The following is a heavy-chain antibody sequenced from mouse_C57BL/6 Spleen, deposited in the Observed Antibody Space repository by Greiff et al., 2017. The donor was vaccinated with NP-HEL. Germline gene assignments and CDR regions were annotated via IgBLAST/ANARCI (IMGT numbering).Heavy chain of an antibody. Sequence: EVKVVESGGGLVKPGGSLKLSCAASGFTFSDYGMHWVRQAPEKGLEWVAYISSGSSTIYYADTVKGRFTISRDNAKNTLFLQMTSLRSEDTAMYYCASGGLRRGYYAMDYWGQGTSVTVSS. V-gene: IGHV5-17*01. J-gene: IGHJ4*01. CDR3: ASGGLRRGYYAMDY. CDR2: ISSGSSTI. CDR1: GFTFSDYG. D-gene: IGHD2-2*01.